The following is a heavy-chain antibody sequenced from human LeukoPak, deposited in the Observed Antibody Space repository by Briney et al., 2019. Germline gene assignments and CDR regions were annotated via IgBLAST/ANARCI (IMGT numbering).Heavy chain of an antibody. V-gene: IGHV4-39*07. Sequence: SETLSLTCTVSGGSVSSSSYYWGWIRQPPGKGLEWIGSINYSGSTYYNPSLKSRVTISVDTSKNQFSLKLSSVTAADTAVYYCVLGYCSSTSCLIDYWGQGTLVTVSS. CDR3: VLGYCSSTSCLIDY. J-gene: IGHJ4*02. CDR1: GGSVSSSSYY. CDR2: INYSGST. D-gene: IGHD2-2*01.